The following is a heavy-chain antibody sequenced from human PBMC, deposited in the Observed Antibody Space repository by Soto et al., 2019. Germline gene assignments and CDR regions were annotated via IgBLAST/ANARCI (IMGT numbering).Heavy chain of an antibody. CDR2: IIVNGGTT. V-gene: IGHV3-23*01. J-gene: IGHJ4*02. CDR3: AKSYNYGSESNYLHFDY. CDR1: GFTFSSYA. D-gene: IGHD3-10*01. Sequence: GGSLRLSFVASGFTFSSYAMSWVRQAPAKGLEWVSSIIVNGGTTHYADSVKGRFTISRDNSQNTLYLQMDSLRGEDTAVYYCAKSYNYGSESNYLHFDYWGQGMLVTVSS.